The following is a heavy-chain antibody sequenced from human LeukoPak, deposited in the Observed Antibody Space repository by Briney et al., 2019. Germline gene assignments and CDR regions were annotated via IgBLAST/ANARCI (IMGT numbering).Heavy chain of an antibody. J-gene: IGHJ5*02. CDR1: GGSFSGYY. CDR3: ARGQPRTGVRRWFDP. CDR2: INHSGST. D-gene: IGHD2-8*01. Sequence: SETLSLTCAVYGGSFSGYYWSWIRQPPGKGLEWIGEINHSGSTNYNPSLKSRVTISVDTSKNQFSLKLSSVTAADTAVYYCARGQPRTGVRRWFDPWGQGTLVTVSS. V-gene: IGHV4-34*01.